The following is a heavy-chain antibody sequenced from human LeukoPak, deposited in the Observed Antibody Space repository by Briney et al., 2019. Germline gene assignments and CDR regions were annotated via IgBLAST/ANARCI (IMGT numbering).Heavy chain of an antibody. CDR2: INWNGGST. J-gene: IGHJ4*02. Sequence: WIRQPPGKGLEWVSGINWNGGSTGYGESAKGRFTISRDNAKNSLYLQMDSLRAEDTALYYCAGGDSSGWYFDYWGQGTLVTVSS. V-gene: IGHV3-20*03. CDR3: AGGDSSGWYFDY. D-gene: IGHD6-19*01.